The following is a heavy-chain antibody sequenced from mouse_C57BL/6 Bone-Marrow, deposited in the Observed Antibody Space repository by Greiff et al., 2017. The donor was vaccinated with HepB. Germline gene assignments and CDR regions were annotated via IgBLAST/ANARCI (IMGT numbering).Heavy chain of an antibody. CDR2: IFPGSGST. CDR1: GYTFTDYY. Sequence: VQLQQSGPELVKPGASVKISCKASGYTFTDYYINWVKQRPGQGLEWIGWIFPGSGSTYYNEKFKGKATLTVDKSSSTAYMLLSSLTSEDSAVYFCASWGGYYYGSYWYFDVWGTGTTVTGSS. J-gene: IGHJ1*03. V-gene: IGHV1-75*01. CDR3: ASWGGYYYGSYWYFDV. D-gene: IGHD1-1*01.